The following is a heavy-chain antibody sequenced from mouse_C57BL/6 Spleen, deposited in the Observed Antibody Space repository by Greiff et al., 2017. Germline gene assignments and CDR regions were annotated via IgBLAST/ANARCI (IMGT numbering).Heavy chain of an antibody. V-gene: IGHV1-20*01. Sequence: VQLLQSGPELVKPGDSVKISCKASGYSFTGYFMNWVLQSHGKSLEWIVSINTYDGDTFYNQKFKGQFTFSVDNSASKADMELRSLTSEDSAVYYCARRGYYGSIYAMDYWGQGTSVTVSS. CDR1: GYSFTGYF. D-gene: IGHD1-1*01. CDR3: ARRGYYGSIYAMDY. CDR2: INTYDGDT. J-gene: IGHJ4*01.